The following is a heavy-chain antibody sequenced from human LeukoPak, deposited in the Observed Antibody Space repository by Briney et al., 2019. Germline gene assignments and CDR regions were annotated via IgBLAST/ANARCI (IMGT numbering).Heavy chain of an antibody. D-gene: IGHD4-17*01. CDR2: INPSGGSR. Sequence: ASVKVSCKASGYTFTSYYMHWVRQAPGQGLEWMGIINPSGGSRSYAQKFQGRLTVTRDTSTNTVYMELSSLSSEGTAMYYCARSISLTTVISDYWGQGTLVTVSS. J-gene: IGHJ4*02. CDR3: ARSISLTTVISDY. V-gene: IGHV1-46*03. CDR1: GYTFTSYY.